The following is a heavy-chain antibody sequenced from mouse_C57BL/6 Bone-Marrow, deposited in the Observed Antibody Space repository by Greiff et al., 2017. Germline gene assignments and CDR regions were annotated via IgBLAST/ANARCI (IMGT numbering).Heavy chain of an antibody. Sequence: EVQLQQSGAELVRPGASVKLSCTASGFNIKDYYMHWVKQRPEKGLEGVGRIDPEDGDTEYAPKFQGKGTMTADTSHNTAYLHLCSLTSEVTAFYYCTTGYWDYCSCYIYCYFAVWGTGATVTVSS. CDR3: TTGYWDYCSCYIYCYFAV. CDR1: GFNIKDYY. V-gene: IGHV14-1*01. J-gene: IGHJ1*03. D-gene: IGHD1-1*01. CDR2: IDPEDGDT.